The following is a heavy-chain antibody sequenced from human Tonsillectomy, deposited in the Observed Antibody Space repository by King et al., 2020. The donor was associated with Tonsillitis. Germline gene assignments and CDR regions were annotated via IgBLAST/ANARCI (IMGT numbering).Heavy chain of an antibody. V-gene: IGHV3-21*01. J-gene: IGHJ4*02. CDR2: ISSDSNYI. CDR3: VRGSTSSPPDY. Sequence: VQLVESGGGLVKPGGSLRLSCAASGFTFSTYSMEWVRQAPGKGPEWVSSISSDSNYIYYADSVKGRFTISRDNAKNSLYLQMNSLRAEDTAVYYCVRGSTSSPPDYWGQGTLVTVSS. CDR1: GFTFSTYS.